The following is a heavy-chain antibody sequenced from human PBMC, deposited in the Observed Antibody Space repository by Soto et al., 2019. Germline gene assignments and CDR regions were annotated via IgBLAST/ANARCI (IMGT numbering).Heavy chain of an antibody. CDR1: GFTFSSYA. Sequence: QEQLVETGGGVVQPGRSLRLSCAASGFTFSSYAMHWVRQAPGKGLEWVAVISYDGSNKYYADSVKGRFTISRDNSKNTLYLQMNSLRAEDTAVYYCLRVTIVATTLDYWGQGTLVTVSS. CDR3: LRVTIVATTLDY. D-gene: IGHD5-12*01. V-gene: IGHV3-30-3*01. J-gene: IGHJ4*02. CDR2: ISYDGSNK.